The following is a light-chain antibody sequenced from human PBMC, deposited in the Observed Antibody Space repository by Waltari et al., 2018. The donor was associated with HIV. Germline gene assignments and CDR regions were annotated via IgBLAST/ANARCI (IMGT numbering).Light chain of an antibody. CDR2: GNS. CDR1: NSNLGSNT. V-gene: IGLV1-44*01. CDR3: AAWDDSLSVYV. J-gene: IGLJ1*01. Sequence: QSVLTQPPSASGTPGQRVTISCSGSNSNLGSNTVTWYQQLPGTAPKLLIYGNSQRPSGVPDRFSGSKSGTSASLAISGLQSDDEAHYYCAAWDDSLSVYVFATGTKVTVL.